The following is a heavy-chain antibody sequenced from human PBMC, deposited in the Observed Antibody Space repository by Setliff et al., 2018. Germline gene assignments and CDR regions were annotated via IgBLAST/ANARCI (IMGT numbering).Heavy chain of an antibody. D-gene: IGHD3-10*01. CDR2: ISSTSADI. CDR1: GFTFSTYT. V-gene: IGHV3-21*01. J-gene: IGHJ4*02. CDR3: AKDWVFPGSLDY. Sequence: GGSLRLSCAASGFTFSTYTINWLRQAPGKGLEWVSSISSTSADIFYADSVKGRFTVSRDNAKNSLYLQMNNLRAEDTAIYYCAKDWVFPGSLDYWGQGTLVTVSS.